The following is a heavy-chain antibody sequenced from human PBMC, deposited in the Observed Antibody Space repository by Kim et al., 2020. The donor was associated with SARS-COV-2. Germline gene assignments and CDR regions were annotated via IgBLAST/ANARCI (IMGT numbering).Heavy chain of an antibody. V-gene: IGHV3-33*01. D-gene: IGHD3-16*02. J-gene: IGHJ4*02. Sequence: YYADSVKGRFTISRDNSKNTLYLQMNSLRAEDTAVYYCARGRLGELSLYYWGQGTLVTVSS. CDR3: ARGRLGELSLYY.